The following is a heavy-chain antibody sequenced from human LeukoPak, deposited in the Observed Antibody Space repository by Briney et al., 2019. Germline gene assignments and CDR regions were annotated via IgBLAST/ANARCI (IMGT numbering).Heavy chain of an antibody. Sequence: GGSLRLSCAASGFTFDDYAMHWVRQAPGKGLEWVSLISGDGGSTYYADSVKGRFTISRDNSKNSLYLQMNSLRTEDTALYYCAKDIMSSGYDRPFDYWGQGTLVTVPS. J-gene: IGHJ4*02. CDR2: ISGDGGST. V-gene: IGHV3-43*02. D-gene: IGHD3-22*01. CDR3: AKDIMSSGYDRPFDY. CDR1: GFTFDDYA.